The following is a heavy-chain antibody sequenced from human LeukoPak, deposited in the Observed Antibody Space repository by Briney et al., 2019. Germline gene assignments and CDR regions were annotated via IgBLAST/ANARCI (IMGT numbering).Heavy chain of an antibody. V-gene: IGHV4-34*01. D-gene: IGHD2-2*01. J-gene: IGHJ3*02. CDR2: INHSGST. CDR1: GGSFSGYY. Sequence: PSETLSLTCAVYGGSFSGYYWSWIRQPPGKGLEWIGEINHSGSTNYNPSLKSRVTISVDTSKNQFSLKLSSVTAADTAVYYCARTNEQLRRDAFDIWGQGTMVTVSS. CDR3: ARTNEQLRRDAFDI.